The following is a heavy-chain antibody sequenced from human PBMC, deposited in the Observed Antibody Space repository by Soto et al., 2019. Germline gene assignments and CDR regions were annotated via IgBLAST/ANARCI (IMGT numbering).Heavy chain of an antibody. CDR1: GYSFTSYG. D-gene: IGHD1-20*01. V-gene: IGHV1-18*01. Sequence: QIQLVQSGPEVKKPGASVKVSCKAFGYSFTSYGISWVRQAPGQGLEWMGWISAYNENRNYAQKFQGRVTLTTDTSTTTAYMELRGLTSDDTAVYYCARDPPITGSLRGTPLMDVWGQGTTVTVS. CDR2: ISAYNENR. CDR3: ARDPPITGSLRGTPLMDV. J-gene: IGHJ6*02.